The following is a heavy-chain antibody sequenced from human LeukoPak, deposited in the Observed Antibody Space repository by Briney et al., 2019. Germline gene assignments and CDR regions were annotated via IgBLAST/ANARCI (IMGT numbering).Heavy chain of an antibody. CDR1: GFTFSSYA. CDR2: ISSNGGNT. D-gene: IGHD6-13*01. J-gene: IGHJ4*02. V-gene: IGHV3-23*01. CDR3: AKEQRLYSSSPFDY. Sequence: VQPGGSLRLSCAASGFTFSSYAMSWVRQAPGKGLEWVSAISSNGGNTYYADSVKGRFTISRDNSKNTLYVQMNGLRAEDTAVYYCAKEQRLYSSSPFDYWGQGTLVTVSS.